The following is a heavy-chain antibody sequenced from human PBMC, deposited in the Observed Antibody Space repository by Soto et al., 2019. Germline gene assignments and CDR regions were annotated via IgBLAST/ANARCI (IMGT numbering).Heavy chain of an antibody. V-gene: IGHV3-33*01. CDR3: ARDNVLLWFGELPPGMDV. CDR1: GFTFSSYG. D-gene: IGHD3-10*01. Sequence: GGSLRLSCAASGFTFSSYGMHWVCQAPGKGLEWVAVIWYDGSNKYYADSVKGRFTISRDNSKNTLYLQMNSLRAEDTAVYYCARDNVLLWFGELPPGMDVWGQGTTVTVSS. J-gene: IGHJ6*02. CDR2: IWYDGSNK.